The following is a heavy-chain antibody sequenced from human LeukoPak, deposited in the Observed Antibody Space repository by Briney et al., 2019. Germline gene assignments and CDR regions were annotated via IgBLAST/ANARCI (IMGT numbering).Heavy chain of an antibody. Sequence: ASETLSLTCTVSRGSISSYYLSWIRQPPGKGLEWIGYIYNSGSPNYNPSLKSRVTISVDTPKNQFSLKLSSVTVADTAVYYCARHGSDWSFDYWGQGTLVTVSS. CDR3: ARHGSDWSFDY. V-gene: IGHV4-59*08. CDR1: RGSISSYY. CDR2: IYNSGSP. J-gene: IGHJ4*02. D-gene: IGHD6-19*01.